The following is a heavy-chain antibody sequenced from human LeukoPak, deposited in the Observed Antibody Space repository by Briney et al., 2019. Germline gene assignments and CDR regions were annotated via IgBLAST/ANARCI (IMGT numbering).Heavy chain of an antibody. J-gene: IGHJ4*02. CDR3: AKDLSSIAAAGTPLDY. CDR2: ISGSGGST. V-gene: IGHV3-23*01. Sequence: GGSLRLSCAASGFTFSSYAMSWVRQAPGKGREWVLSISGSGGSTYYADHVKGRFTISRDNSKNTLYLQMNSLRAEDTAVYYCAKDLSSIAAAGTPLDYWGQGTLVTVSS. CDR1: GFTFSSYA. D-gene: IGHD6-13*01.